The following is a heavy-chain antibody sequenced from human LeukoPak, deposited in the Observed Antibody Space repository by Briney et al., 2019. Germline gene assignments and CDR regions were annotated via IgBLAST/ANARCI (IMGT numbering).Heavy chain of an antibody. D-gene: IGHD6-6*01. CDR3: ARGEAARAPTYGMDV. V-gene: IGHV4-34*01. Sequence: PSETLSLTCAVYGGSFSGYYWSWIRQPPGKGLEWIGYIYYSGSTNYNPSLKSRVTISVDTSKNQFSLKLSSVTAADTAVYYCARGEAARAPTYGMDVWGQGTTVTVSS. J-gene: IGHJ6*02. CDR2: IYYSGST. CDR1: GGSFSGYY.